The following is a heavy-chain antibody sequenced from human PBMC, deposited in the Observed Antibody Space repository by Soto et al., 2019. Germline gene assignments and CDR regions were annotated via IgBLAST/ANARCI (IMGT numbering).Heavy chain of an antibody. CDR3: ARVYGSGSSRYYYYGMDV. CDR1: GFTFSSYS. Sequence: GGSLRLSCAASGFTFSSYSMNWVRQAPGKGLEWVSSISSSSCYIYYADSVKGRFTISRDNAKNSLYLQMNSLRAEDTAVYYCARVYGSGSSRYYYYGMDVWGQGTTVTVSS. J-gene: IGHJ6*02. CDR2: ISSSSCYI. V-gene: IGHV3-21*01. D-gene: IGHD3-10*01.